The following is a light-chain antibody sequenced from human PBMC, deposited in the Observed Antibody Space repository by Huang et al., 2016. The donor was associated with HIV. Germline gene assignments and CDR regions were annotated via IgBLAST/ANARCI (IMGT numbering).Light chain of an antibody. V-gene: IGKV1-39*01. CDR3: QQSYSTILT. CDR2: AAS. J-gene: IGKJ4*01. CDR1: QNINNF. Sequence: DIQMTQSPSSLSASVGDRVTITCRASQNINNFLNWYQQKPGKAPNLLIYAASSLQSGVPSRFSGSGSGTDFTLTISSLQPEDFATYYCQQSYSTILTFGGGTKVEIK.